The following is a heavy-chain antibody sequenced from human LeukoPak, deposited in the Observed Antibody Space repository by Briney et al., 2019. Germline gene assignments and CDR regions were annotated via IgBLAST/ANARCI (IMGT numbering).Heavy chain of an antibody. CDR1: GFTFSSYW. V-gene: IGHV3-74*01. CDR2: INSDGSTT. J-gene: IGHJ4*02. Sequence: GGSLRLSCAASGFTFSSYWMHWVRQAPGKGLVWVSRINSDGSTTSYADSVKGQFTISRDNAKNTLYLQMNSLRAEDTAVYYCARDDYGGRGEFDYWGQGTLVTVSS. CDR3: ARDDYGGRGEFDY. D-gene: IGHD4-23*01.